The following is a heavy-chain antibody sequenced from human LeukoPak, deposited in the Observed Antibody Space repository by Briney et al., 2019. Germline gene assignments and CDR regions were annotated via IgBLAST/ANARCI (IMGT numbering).Heavy chain of an antibody. CDR2: IYHSGST. V-gene: IGHV4-38-2*01. CDR1: GYSISSGYY. D-gene: IGHD4-23*01. J-gene: IGHJ4*02. CDR3: ARWDTVGYFDY. Sequence: PSETLSLTCAVSGYSISSGYYWGWIRQPPGKGLEWIGSIYHSGSTYYNPSLKSRVTISVDTSKNQFSLKLSSVTAADTAAYYCARWDTVGYFDYWGQGTLVTVSS.